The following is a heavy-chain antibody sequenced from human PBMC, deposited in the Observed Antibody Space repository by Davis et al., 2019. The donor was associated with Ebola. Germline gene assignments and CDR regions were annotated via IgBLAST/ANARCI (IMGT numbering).Heavy chain of an antibody. CDR2: INAGNGNT. Sequence: ASVKVSCKASGYTFTSYAMHWVRQAPGQRLEWMGWINAGNGNTKYSQKFQGRVTITRDTSASTAYMELSSLRSEDTAVYYCAGGADTNYYYYYGMDVWGKGTTVTVSS. V-gene: IGHV1-3*01. D-gene: IGHD3-16*01. CDR1: GYTFTSYA. CDR3: AGGADTNYYYYYGMDV. J-gene: IGHJ6*04.